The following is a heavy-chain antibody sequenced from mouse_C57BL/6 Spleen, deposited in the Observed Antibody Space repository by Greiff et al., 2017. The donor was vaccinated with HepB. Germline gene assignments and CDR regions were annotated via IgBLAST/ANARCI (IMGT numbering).Heavy chain of an antibody. CDR3: ARGPTYFDY. J-gene: IGHJ2*01. CDR2: ISSGGSYT. Sequence: EVHLVESGGDLVKPGGSLKLSCAASGFTFSSYGMSWVRQTPDKRLEWVATISSGGSYTYYPDSVKGRFTISRDNAKNTLYLQMSSLKSEDTAMYYCARGPTYFDYWGQGTTLTVSS. D-gene: IGHD4-1*02. CDR1: GFTFSSYG. V-gene: IGHV5-6*01.